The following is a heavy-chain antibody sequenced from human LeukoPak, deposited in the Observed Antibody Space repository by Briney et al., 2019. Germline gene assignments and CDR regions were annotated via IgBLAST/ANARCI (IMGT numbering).Heavy chain of an antibody. Sequence: PGRSLRLSCAASGFSFSSYAMHGVRQAPGKGLEGVAVISYDGSNKYYADSVKVRFTISRDNSNNTLYLQMNSLRAEDTAVYYCARDRALTYYYYGMDVWGQGTTVTVSS. J-gene: IGHJ6*02. CDR2: ISYDGSNK. CDR3: ARDRALTYYYYGMDV. CDR1: GFSFSSYA. V-gene: IGHV3-30-3*01.